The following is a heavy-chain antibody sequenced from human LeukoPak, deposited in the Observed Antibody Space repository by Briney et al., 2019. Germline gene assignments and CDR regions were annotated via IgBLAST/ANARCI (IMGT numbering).Heavy chain of an antibody. CDR2: IYYSGST. D-gene: IGHD6-19*01. Sequence: SETLSLTCTVSGGSISSYYWSWIRQPPGKGLEWIGYIYYSGSTNYSPSLKSRVTISVDTSKNQFSLKLSSVTAADTAVYYWARRGLVRAAFDIWGQGTMVTVSS. J-gene: IGHJ3*02. V-gene: IGHV4-59*08. CDR1: GGSISSYY. CDR3: ARRGLVRAAFDI.